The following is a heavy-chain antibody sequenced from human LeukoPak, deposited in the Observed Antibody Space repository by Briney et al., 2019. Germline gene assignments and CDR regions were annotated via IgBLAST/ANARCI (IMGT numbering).Heavy chain of an antibody. V-gene: IGHV3-66*02. Sequence: GGSLRLSCAASGFTVSSNYMSWVRQAPGKGLEWVSVIYSGGSTYYADSVKGRFTISRDNSKNTLYLQMNSLRAEDTAVYYCARAPVEMAITIDYWGQGTLVTVSS. J-gene: IGHJ4*02. CDR3: ARAPVEMAITIDY. CDR1: GFTVSSNY. D-gene: IGHD5-24*01. CDR2: IYSGGST.